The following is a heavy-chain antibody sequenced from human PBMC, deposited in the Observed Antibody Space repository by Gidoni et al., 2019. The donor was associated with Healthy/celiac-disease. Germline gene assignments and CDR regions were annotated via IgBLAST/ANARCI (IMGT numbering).Heavy chain of an antibody. CDR2: ISSSSSTI. Sequence: EVQLVASGGGLVQPGGSLRLSCAASGFTFSSYSMNWVRQAPGKGLEWVSYISSSSSTIYYADSVKGRFTISRDNAKNSLYLQMNILRDEDTAVYYCARGYGSGSRKYFQHWGQGTLVTVSS. J-gene: IGHJ1*01. CDR3: ARGYGSGSRKYFQH. D-gene: IGHD3-10*01. V-gene: IGHV3-48*02. CDR1: GFTFSSYS.